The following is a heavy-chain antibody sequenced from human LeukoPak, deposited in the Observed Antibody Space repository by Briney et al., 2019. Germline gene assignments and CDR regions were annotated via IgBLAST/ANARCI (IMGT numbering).Heavy chain of an antibody. D-gene: IGHD3-3*01. CDR1: GGSFSGYY. V-gene: IGHV4-34*01. Sequence: SETLSLTCAVYGGSFSGYYWSWIRQPPGKGLEWIGEINHSGSTNYNPSLKSRVTISVDTSKNQFSLKLSSVTAADTAVYYCARGPYDFWSGYYHGPDYWGQGTLVTVSS. J-gene: IGHJ4*02. CDR2: INHSGST. CDR3: ARGPYDFWSGYYHGPDY.